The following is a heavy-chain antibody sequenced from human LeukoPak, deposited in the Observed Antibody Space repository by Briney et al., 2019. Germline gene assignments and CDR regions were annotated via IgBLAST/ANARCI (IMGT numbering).Heavy chain of an antibody. D-gene: IGHD6-19*01. CDR2: ISGSGGST. J-gene: IGHJ4*02. Sequence: PGGSLRLSCAASGFTVSSNYMSWVRQAPGKGLEWVSAISGSGGSTYYADSVKGRFTISRDNSKNTLYLQMNSLRAEDTAVYYCAKERQWLVPDSHFDYWGQGTLVTVSS. V-gene: IGHV3-23*01. CDR3: AKERQWLVPDSHFDY. CDR1: GFTVSSNY.